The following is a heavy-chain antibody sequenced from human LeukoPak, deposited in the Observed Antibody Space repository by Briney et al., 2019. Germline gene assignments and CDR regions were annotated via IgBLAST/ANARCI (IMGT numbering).Heavy chain of an antibody. CDR2: ISSSSSYT. CDR1: GFTFSSYS. J-gene: IGHJ4*02. V-gene: IGHV3-21*01. D-gene: IGHD3-22*01. CDR3: ARVIQTFYYDSSGYYSSASNDF. Sequence: GGSLRLSCAASGFTFSSYSMNWVRQAPGKGLEWVSSISSSSSYTYYADSVKGRFTISRDNAKNSLYLQMNRLRAEDTAVYYCARVIQTFYYDSSGYYSSASNDFWGQGTLVTVSS.